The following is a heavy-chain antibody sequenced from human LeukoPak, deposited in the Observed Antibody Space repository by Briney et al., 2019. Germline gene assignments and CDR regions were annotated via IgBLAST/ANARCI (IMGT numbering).Heavy chain of an antibody. CDR1: GYTFTAKY. CDR2: VNPNSGGR. D-gene: IGHD6-19*01. Sequence: ASVKVSCKASGYTFTAKYLHWVRQAPGQGLEWMGWVNPNSGGRTYAQKFRGRVAMTSDTSINTAYMELETLTSDDTAVYYCAPNSGYSSGWFIGWGQGPLVIVSS. V-gene: IGHV1-2*02. CDR3: APNSGYSSGWFIG. J-gene: IGHJ4*02.